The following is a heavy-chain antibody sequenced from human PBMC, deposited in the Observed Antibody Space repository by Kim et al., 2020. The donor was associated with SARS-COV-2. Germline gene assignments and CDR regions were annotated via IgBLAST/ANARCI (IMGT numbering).Heavy chain of an antibody. D-gene: IGHD6-19*01. V-gene: IGHV3-66*04. J-gene: IGHJ4*02. Sequence: YADSVKGTFTISRDNSKNTLYLQMNSLRAEDTAVYYCASHWGSGWYYFDYWGQGTLVTVSS. CDR3: ASHWGSGWYYFDY.